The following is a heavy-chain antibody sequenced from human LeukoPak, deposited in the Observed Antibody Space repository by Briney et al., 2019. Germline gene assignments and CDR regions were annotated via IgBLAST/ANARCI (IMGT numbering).Heavy chain of an antibody. CDR3: AREAGYSYGSDLDY. Sequence: TGGSLRLSCTASGFTFSTYDMSWVRQAPGKGLEWVSTVRVNGRSTYYADSVKGRFTISRDNSKNTLYLQMNSLRAEDTAVHYCAREAGYSYGSDLDYWGQGTLVTVSS. J-gene: IGHJ4*02. CDR1: GFTFSTYD. V-gene: IGHV3-23*01. D-gene: IGHD5-18*01. CDR2: VRVNGRST.